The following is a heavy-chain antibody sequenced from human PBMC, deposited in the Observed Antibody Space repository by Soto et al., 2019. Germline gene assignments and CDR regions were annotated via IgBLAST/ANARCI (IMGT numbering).Heavy chain of an antibody. Sequence: GGSLRLSCAASGFTFSSYAMSWVRQAPGEGLEWVSSISGSGGGTYYADSVKGRFTFSRDNSKNTLYLQMNSLRAEDTAVYYCAKFGMATTKRSPPYYIDYWGQGALVTVSS. J-gene: IGHJ4*02. CDR2: ISGSGGGT. CDR3: AKFGMATTKRSPPYYIDY. CDR1: GFTFSSYA. V-gene: IGHV3-23*01. D-gene: IGHD1-1*01.